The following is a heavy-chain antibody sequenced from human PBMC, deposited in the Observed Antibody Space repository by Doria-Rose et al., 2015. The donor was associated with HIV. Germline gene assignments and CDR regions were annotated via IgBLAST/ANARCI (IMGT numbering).Heavy chain of an antibody. CDR2: IFSDDER. CDR3: ARIKSSRWYHKYYFDF. J-gene: IGHJ4*02. CDR1: GVSLSSPGMG. V-gene: IGHV2-26*01. D-gene: IGHD6-13*01. Sequence: QVQLVQSGPVLVKPTETITLTCTVSGVSLSSPGMGVGWIRQPPGKALEWLANIFSDDERSYKTSLKSRLTISRGTSKSQVVLTMTDMDPVDTATYYCARIKSSRWYHKYYFDFWGQGTLVIVSA.